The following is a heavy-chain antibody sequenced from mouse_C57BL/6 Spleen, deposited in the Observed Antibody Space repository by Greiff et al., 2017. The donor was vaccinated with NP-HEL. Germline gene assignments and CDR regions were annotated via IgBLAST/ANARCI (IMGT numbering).Heavy chain of an antibody. Sequence: EVKLEESGPGLVKPSQSLSLTCSVTGYSITSGYYWNWIRQFPGNKLEWMGYISYDGSNNYNPSLKNRISITRDTSKNQFFLKLNSVTTEDTATYYCARDPYYYGSSYPYWYFDVWGTGTTVTVSS. CDR2: ISYDGSN. D-gene: IGHD1-1*01. V-gene: IGHV3-6*01. CDR3: ARDPYYYGSSYPYWYFDV. CDR1: GYSITSGYY. J-gene: IGHJ1*03.